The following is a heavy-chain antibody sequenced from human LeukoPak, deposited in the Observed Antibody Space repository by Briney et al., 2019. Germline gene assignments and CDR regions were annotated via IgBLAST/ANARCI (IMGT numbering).Heavy chain of an antibody. D-gene: IGHD2-21*01. CDR2: INHSGST. J-gene: IGHJ4*02. V-gene: IGHV4-34*01. CDR3: ARPGLAYCGGDCYSSDGYYFDY. CDR1: GEYFSTYY. Sequence: SETLSLTCAVYGEYFSTYYYSWIRQPPGKGLEWIGEINHSGSTNYNPSLKSRLTISVDMSKKQLFLRLSSVTAADTAMYYCARPGLAYCGGDCYSSDGYYFDYWGQGTLVTVSS.